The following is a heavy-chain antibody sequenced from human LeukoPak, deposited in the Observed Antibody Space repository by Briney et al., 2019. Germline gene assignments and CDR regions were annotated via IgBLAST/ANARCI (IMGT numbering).Heavy chain of an antibody. CDR3: ARDGLPFDY. CDR2: IKQDGSEK. Sequence: GGPLRLSCEASGFTFRSYWMSWVRQAPGKGLEWVANIKQDGSEKYYVDTVKGRFTISRDNAKKSLYLQMNSLRAEDTAVYYCARDGLPFDYWGQGTLVTVSP. CDR1: GFTFRSYW. V-gene: IGHV3-7*03. J-gene: IGHJ4*02.